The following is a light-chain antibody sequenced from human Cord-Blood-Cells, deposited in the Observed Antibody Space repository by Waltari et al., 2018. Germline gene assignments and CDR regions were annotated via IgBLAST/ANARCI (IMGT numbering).Light chain of an antibody. Sequence: DIVMTQSPDSLAVSLGERATINCKSRQSVLYSSNNKNYLAWYQQKPGQPPKLLIYLASTRGSGVPDRFSGSGSGTDFTLTISSLQAEDVAVYYCQQYYSTPYTFGQGTKLEIK. CDR2: LAS. CDR3: QQYYSTPYT. CDR1: QSVLYSSNNKNY. V-gene: IGKV4-1*01. J-gene: IGKJ2*01.